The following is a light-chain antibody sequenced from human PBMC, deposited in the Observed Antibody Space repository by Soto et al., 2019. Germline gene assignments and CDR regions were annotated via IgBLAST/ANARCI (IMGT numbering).Light chain of an antibody. CDR3: QSYDNSLSGHVV. J-gene: IGLJ2*01. V-gene: IGLV1-40*01. Sequence: QSVLTQPPSVSGSPGQRVTISCTGISSNIGAPYDVHWYQHLPGTAPKLLIYGNSNRPSGVPDRFSGSKSGTSASLAITGLQAEDEGDYYCQSYDNSLSGHVVFGGGTQLTVL. CDR1: SSNIGAPYD. CDR2: GNS.